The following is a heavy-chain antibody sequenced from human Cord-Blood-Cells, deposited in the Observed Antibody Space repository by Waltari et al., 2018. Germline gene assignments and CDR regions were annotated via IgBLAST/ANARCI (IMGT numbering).Heavy chain of an antibody. CDR2: IKSKTDGGTT. CDR1: GFTFSNAW. D-gene: IGHD3-10*01. Sequence: EVQLVESGGGLVKPGGSLRLSCAASGFTFSNAWMSWVRQAPGKGLEWVGRIKSKTDGGTTDYAAPVKGRFTISRDDSKNTLYLQMNSLKTEDTAVYYCTTELGGLTRGYFQHWGQGTLVTVSS. V-gene: IGHV3-15*01. J-gene: IGHJ1*01. CDR3: TTELGGLTRGYFQH.